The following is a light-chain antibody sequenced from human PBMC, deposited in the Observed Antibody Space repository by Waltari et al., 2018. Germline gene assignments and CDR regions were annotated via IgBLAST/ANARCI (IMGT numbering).Light chain of an antibody. CDR1: SGSIASTS. CDR2: EDN. Sequence: NFMLTQPHSVSESPGKTVTISCTGSSGSIASTSVQWYQQRPGSAPTTVIYEDNQRPSGVPDRFSGSIDSSSNSASLTISGLKTEDEADYYCQSYDSSNRGVFGGGTKLTVL. CDR3: QSYDSSNRGV. J-gene: IGLJ3*02. V-gene: IGLV6-57*02.